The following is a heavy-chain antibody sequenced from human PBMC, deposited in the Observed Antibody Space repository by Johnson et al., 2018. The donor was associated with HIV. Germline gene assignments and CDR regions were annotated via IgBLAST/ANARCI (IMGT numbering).Heavy chain of an antibody. Sequence: VQLVKSGGGLVQPGRSLRLSCAASGFTLSSFPLHWVRQAPGKGLEWVSAISGSGSGTYYADSVKGRFTISRDNAKDSLFLQMNTLRAEYTALYYCVKDIWQYMYCALDIWGQGTMVTVSS. V-gene: IGHV3-23*04. CDR2: ISGSGSGT. CDR1: GFTLSSFP. CDR3: VKDIWQYMYCALDI. D-gene: IGHD6-6*01. J-gene: IGHJ3*02.